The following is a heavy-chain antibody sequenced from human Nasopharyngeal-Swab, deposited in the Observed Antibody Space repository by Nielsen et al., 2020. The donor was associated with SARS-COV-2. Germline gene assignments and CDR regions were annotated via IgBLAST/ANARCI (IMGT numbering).Heavy chain of an antibody. Sequence: SGPTLVKPTQTLTLTCTFSGFSLTRSGLGVGWIRQSPGKALQWLALIYWDDEKRFHPSLVSRLTITKDTSKNQVVLTLRNMDPVDTGTYFCAHRGGVTGGTWYKGDTFDFWGPGTQVTVSS. D-gene: IGHD6-13*01. CDR1: GFSLTRSGLG. J-gene: IGHJ3*01. CDR2: IYWDDEK. CDR3: AHRGGVTGGTWYKGDTFDF. V-gene: IGHV2-5*02.